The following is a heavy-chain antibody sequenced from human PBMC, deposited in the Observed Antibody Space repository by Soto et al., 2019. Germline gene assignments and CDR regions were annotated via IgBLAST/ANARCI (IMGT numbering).Heavy chain of an antibody. V-gene: IGHV3-66*01. Sequence: PGGSLRLSCAASGFTVSNNYMSWVRQAPGKGLEWVSIIYSGGTTYYAESVKGRFTISRDNSKNTLFLQMNSLRVEDTAVYYCKKKYESSGYYGYWGRGTLVTVS. J-gene: IGHJ4*02. CDR2: IYSGGTT. CDR3: KKKYESSGYYGY. CDR1: GFTVSNNY. D-gene: IGHD3-22*01.